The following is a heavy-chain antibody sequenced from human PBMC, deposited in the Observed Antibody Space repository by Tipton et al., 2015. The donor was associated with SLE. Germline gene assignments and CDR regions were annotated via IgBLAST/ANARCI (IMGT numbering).Heavy chain of an antibody. J-gene: IGHJ4*02. CDR1: GFTFSSYS. V-gene: IGHV3-21*01. D-gene: IGHD3-3*01. CDR2: ISSSSSYI. CDR3: ARDAGHDDFHDY. Sequence: GSLRLSCAASGFTFSSYSMNWVRQAPGKGLEWVSSISSSSSYIYYADSVKGRFTISRDNAKNSLYLQMNSLRAEDTAVYYCARDAGHDDFHDYWGQGTLVTVSS.